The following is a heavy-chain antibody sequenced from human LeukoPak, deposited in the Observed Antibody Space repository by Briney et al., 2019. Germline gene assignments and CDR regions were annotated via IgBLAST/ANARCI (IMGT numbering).Heavy chain of an antibody. J-gene: IGHJ4*02. V-gene: IGHV3-74*01. Sequence: PGGSLRLSCEASGFTFSAYWMHWVRQAPGKGLVWVSRINSDGSSTNYADSVKGRFTISRDNAKNTLYLQMNSLRAEDTAVYYCARVRGYDTSDYDYWGQGTLVTVSS. CDR2: INSDGSST. CDR1: GFTFSAYW. CDR3: ARVRGYDTSDYDY. D-gene: IGHD3-22*01.